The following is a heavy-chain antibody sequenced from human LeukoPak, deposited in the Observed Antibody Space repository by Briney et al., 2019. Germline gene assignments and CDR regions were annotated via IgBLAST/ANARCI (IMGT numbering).Heavy chain of an antibody. CDR1: GGSISSSSYC. J-gene: IGHJ4*02. CDR3: ARQRIDYDFWSGFFDY. D-gene: IGHD3-3*01. Sequence: SETLSLTCTVSGGSISSSSYCWGWIRQPPGKGLEWIGSIYYSGSTYYNPSLKSRVTISVDTSKNQFSLKLSSVTAADTAVYYCARQRIDYDFWSGFFDYWGQGTLVTVSS. CDR2: IYYSGST. V-gene: IGHV4-39*01.